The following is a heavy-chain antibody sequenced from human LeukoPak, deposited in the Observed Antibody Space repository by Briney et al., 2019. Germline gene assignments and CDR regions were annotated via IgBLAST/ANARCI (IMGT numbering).Heavy chain of an antibody. CDR1: GFTFSSYA. J-gene: IGHJ4*02. Sequence: GGSLRLSCAASGFTFSSYAMSWVRQAPGKGLEWVSAISGSGGSTYYADSVKGRFTISRDNSKNTLYLQINSLRAEDTAVYYCAKPRYYDSSGYYNFDCWGQGTLVTVSS. V-gene: IGHV3-23*01. CDR2: ISGSGGST. CDR3: AKPRYYDSSGYYNFDC. D-gene: IGHD3-22*01.